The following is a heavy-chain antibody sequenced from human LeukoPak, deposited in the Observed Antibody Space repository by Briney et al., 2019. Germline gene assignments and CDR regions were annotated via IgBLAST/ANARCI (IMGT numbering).Heavy chain of an antibody. D-gene: IGHD3-22*01. CDR3: ARETSSVTMIVVVIPLPFDY. Sequence: PGGSLRLSCAASGFTFSSYSMNWVRQAPGKGLEWVSYISSSSSTIYYADSVKGRFTISRDNAKNSLYLQMNSLRAEDTAVYYCARETSSVTMIVVVIPLPFDYWGQGTLVTVSS. CDR2: ISSSSSTI. V-gene: IGHV3-48*01. J-gene: IGHJ4*02. CDR1: GFTFSSYS.